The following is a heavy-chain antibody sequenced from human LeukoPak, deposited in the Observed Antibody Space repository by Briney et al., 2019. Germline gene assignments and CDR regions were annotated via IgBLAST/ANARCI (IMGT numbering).Heavy chain of an antibody. CDR2: INPSGGST. V-gene: IGHV1-46*01. J-gene: IGHJ6*03. Sequence: GASVKVSCKASGYTFTSYFIHWVRQAPGQGLEWMGIINPSGGSTSYAQKFQGRVTMTRDMSTSTVYMELSSLRSEDTAVYYCARDAPGGTMTWYYYYYMDVWGKGTTVTVSS. CDR3: ARDAPGGTMTWYYYYYMDV. D-gene: IGHD3-22*01. CDR1: GYTFTSYF.